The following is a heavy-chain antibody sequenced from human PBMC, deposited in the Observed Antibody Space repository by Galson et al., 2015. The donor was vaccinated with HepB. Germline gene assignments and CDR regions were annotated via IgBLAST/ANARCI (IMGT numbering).Heavy chain of an antibody. Sequence: SLRLSCAASGFTFDDYTMHWVRQAPGKGLEWVSLISWDGGSTYYADSVKGRFTISRDNSKNSLYLQMNSLRTEDTALYYCAKDILPQGDGYNYGYFDLWGRGTLVTVST. CDR3: AKDILPQGDGYNYGYFDL. J-gene: IGHJ2*01. D-gene: IGHD5-24*01. CDR2: ISWDGGST. CDR1: GFTFDDYT. V-gene: IGHV3-43*01.